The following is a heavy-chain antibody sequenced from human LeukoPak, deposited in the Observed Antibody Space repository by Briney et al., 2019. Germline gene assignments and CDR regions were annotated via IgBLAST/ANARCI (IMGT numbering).Heavy chain of an antibody. CDR1: GFTFSDYY. J-gene: IGHJ3*02. D-gene: IGHD3-16*02. CDR2: ISSSGSTI. CDR3: ARYDITFGGVIVIGAFDI. Sequence: PGGSLRLSCAASGFTFSDYYMSWIRQAPGKGLEWVSYISSSGSTIYYADSVKGRFTISRDNAKNSLYLQMNSLRAEDTAVYYCARYDITFGGVIVIGAFDIWGQGTMVTVSS. V-gene: IGHV3-11*04.